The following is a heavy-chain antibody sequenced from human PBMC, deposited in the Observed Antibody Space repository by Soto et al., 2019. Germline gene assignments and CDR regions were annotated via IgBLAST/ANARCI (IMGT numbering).Heavy chain of an antibody. Sequence: QMQLVQSGPEVKKPGTSVKVSCKASGFTFTSSAVQWVRQARGQRLEWIGWIVVGSGNTNYAQKFQERVTITRDMSTSTAYMELSSLRSEDTAVYYCAADKRVEGRDYDSSGYLVVWGQGTLVTVSS. CDR1: GFTFTSSA. V-gene: IGHV1-58*01. D-gene: IGHD3-22*01. J-gene: IGHJ4*02. CDR2: IVVGSGNT. CDR3: AADKRVEGRDYDSSGYLVV.